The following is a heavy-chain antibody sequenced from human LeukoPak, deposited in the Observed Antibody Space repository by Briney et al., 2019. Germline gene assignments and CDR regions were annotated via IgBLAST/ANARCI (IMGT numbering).Heavy chain of an antibody. D-gene: IGHD6-6*01. Sequence: GGSLRLSCAASGFTFSSYAMSWVRQVPGKGLEWVANMKEDGSEKYYVDSVKGRFTVSRDNAKNSMYLQMNSLRAEDTAVYYCARYTRSSGGDYWGQGTLVTVSS. CDR3: ARYTRSSGGDY. CDR1: GFTFSSYA. V-gene: IGHV3-7*01. J-gene: IGHJ4*02. CDR2: MKEDGSEK.